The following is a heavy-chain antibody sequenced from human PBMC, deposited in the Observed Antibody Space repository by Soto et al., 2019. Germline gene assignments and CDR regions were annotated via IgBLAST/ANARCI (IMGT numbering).Heavy chain of an antibody. CDR3: ARHAASFYDILTGYSPDEAFDI. J-gene: IGHJ3*02. CDR2: FSYSGTT. Sequence: SETLSLTCSVSGGSISSYDWSWIRLPPGKGLEWIGYFSYSGTTNYNPSLKSRVTISVDTSKNQFSLKLSSVTAADTAVYYCARHAASFYDILTGYSPDEAFDIWGQGTMVTVSS. V-gene: IGHV4-59*08. CDR1: GGSISSYD. D-gene: IGHD3-9*01.